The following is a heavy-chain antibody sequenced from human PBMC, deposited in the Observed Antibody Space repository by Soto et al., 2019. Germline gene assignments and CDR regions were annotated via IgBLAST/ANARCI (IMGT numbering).Heavy chain of an antibody. D-gene: IGHD1-1*01. CDR1: GFTFSTFW. CDR3: ARDSGTSDY. Sequence: GGSLRLSCAASGFTFSTFWMCWVRQAPGKGLEWVANIKQDGSETHYVDSVKGRFTISRDNAKNSLYLQMNSLRAEDTAVYYCARDSGTSDYWGQGTLVTVSS. J-gene: IGHJ4*02. CDR2: IKQDGSET. V-gene: IGHV3-7*01.